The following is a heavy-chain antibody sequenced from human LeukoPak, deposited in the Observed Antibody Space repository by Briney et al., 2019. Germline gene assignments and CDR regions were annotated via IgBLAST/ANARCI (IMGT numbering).Heavy chain of an antibody. CDR1: GFIFRMYW. J-gene: IGHJ3*02. CDR3: AREIRDYAFDI. Sequence: GGSLRLSCAASGFIFRMYWMHWVRQAPGKGLEWVSYISSSSNIYYADSVKGRFTISRDNAKNSLYLQMNSLRDEDTAVYYCAREIRDYAFDIWGQGTMVTVSS. CDR2: ISSSSNI. V-gene: IGHV3-69-1*01. D-gene: IGHD2-21*02.